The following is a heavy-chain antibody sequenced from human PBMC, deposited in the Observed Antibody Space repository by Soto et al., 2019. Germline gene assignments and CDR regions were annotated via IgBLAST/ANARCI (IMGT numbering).Heavy chain of an antibody. V-gene: IGHV1-18*04. D-gene: IGHD4-17*01. Sequence: GASVKVSCKASCYTFTSYGISWVRQAPGQGLEWMGWISAYNGNTNYAQKLQGRVTMTTDTSTSTAYMELRSLRSDDTAVYYCAKTTDDYGFDYWGQGTLVTVSS. CDR2: ISAYNGNT. CDR3: AKTTDDYGFDY. J-gene: IGHJ4*02. CDR1: CYTFTSYG.